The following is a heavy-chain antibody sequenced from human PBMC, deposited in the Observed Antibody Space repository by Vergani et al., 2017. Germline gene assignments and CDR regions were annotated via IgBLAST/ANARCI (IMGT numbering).Heavy chain of an antibody. CDR1: GGTFSSYA. D-gene: IGHD2-15*01. V-gene: IGHV1-69*01. J-gene: IGHJ6*03. Sequence: QVQLVQSGAEVKKPGSSVKVSCKASGGTFSSYAISWVRQAPGQGLEWMGGIIPIFGTANYAQKFQGRVTITADESTRTAYMELSSLRSEDTAVYYCAREGSSGGTFSGLLLSNMDVWGKGTTVTVSS. CDR2: IIPIFGTA. CDR3: AREGSSGGTFSGLLLSNMDV.